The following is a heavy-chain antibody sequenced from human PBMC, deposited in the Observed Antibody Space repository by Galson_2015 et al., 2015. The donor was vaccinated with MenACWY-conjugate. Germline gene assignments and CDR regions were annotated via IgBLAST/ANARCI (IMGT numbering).Heavy chain of an antibody. V-gene: IGHV4-38-2*01. CDR1: GSSISSSFF. Sequence: SEPLSLTCPVSGSSISSSFFWGWIRQPTGKGLEWIGTIHHSGSTYYNPTLKRRVTIPADTSKNQFSLSLRSMTAADTAVYYCARLWGSGLDWGQGTLVTVSS. D-gene: IGHD2-15*01. CDR2: IHHSGST. CDR3: ARLWGSGLD. J-gene: IGHJ4*02.